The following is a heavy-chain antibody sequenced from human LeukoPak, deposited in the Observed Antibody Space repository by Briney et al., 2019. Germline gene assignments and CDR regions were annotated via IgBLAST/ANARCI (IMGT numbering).Heavy chain of an antibody. Sequence: GGSLRLSCAASGFTFSSYSMNWVRQAPGKGLEWVSSISSSSSYIYYADSVKGRFTISRDNSKNTLYLQMNSLRAEDTAVYYCAKEGYNWAPYYYYMDVWGKGTTVTVSS. D-gene: IGHD1-20*01. CDR3: AKEGYNWAPYYYYMDV. CDR2: ISSSSSYI. CDR1: GFTFSSYS. J-gene: IGHJ6*03. V-gene: IGHV3-21*04.